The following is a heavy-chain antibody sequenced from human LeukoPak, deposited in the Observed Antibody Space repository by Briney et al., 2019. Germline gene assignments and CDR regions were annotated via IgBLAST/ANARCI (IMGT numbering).Heavy chain of an antibody. D-gene: IGHD2-2*01. V-gene: IGHV3-21*01. J-gene: IGHJ4*02. CDR1: GFTFSSYS. CDR2: ISSSSSYI. CDR3: ARDCSSTSCHDY. Sequence: GGSLRLXCAASGFTFSSYSMNWVRQAPGKGLEWVSSISSSSSYIYYADSVKGRFTISRDNAKNSLYLQMNSLRAEDTAVYYCARDCSSTSCHDYWGQGTLVTVSS.